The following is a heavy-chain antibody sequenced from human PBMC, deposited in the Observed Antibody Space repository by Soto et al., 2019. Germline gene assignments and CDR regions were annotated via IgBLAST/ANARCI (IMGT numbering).Heavy chain of an antibody. D-gene: IGHD1-20*01. V-gene: IGHV1-18*01. CDR1: GYTFTSYG. CDR3: ARARGVRNWYGYYYYGMDV. J-gene: IGHJ6*02. Sequence: QVQLVQSGAEVKKPGASEKVSCKASGYTFTSYGISWVRQAPGQGLEWMGWISAYNGNTNYAQKLQGRVTMTTDTSTSTAYMELRSLRSDDTAVYYCARARGVRNWYGYYYYGMDVWGQGTTVTVSS. CDR2: ISAYNGNT.